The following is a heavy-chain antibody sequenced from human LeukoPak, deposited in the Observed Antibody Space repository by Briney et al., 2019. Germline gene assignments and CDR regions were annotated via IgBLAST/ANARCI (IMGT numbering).Heavy chain of an antibody. CDR2: IYYTGIT. J-gene: IGHJ5*02. Sequence: SETLSLTCTVSGDSVTGYYWSWVRQSPEKGLESIGFIYYTGITYYNPSLKNRVTISIHTSQNQFSLRLTSVTAADTAVYYCARAPSLKARFDPWGQGTLVTVSS. CDR3: ARAPSLKARFDP. V-gene: IGHV4-59*02. CDR1: GDSVTGYY.